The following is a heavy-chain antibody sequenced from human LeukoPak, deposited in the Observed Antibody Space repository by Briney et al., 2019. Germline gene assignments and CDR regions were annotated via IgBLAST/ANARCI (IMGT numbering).Heavy chain of an antibody. J-gene: IGHJ3*02. D-gene: IGHD2-2*03. CDR1: GFTFSSYE. V-gene: IGHV3-48*03. Sequence: GGSLRLSCAASGFTFSSYEMNWVRQAPGRGLEWVSYISNSDSTIYYADSVKGRFTISRDNARNSLYLQMNSLGAEDTAVYYCARERGGFCSSTTCSRAFDIWGQGTMVTVS. CDR2: ISNSDSTI. CDR3: ARERGGFCSSTTCSRAFDI.